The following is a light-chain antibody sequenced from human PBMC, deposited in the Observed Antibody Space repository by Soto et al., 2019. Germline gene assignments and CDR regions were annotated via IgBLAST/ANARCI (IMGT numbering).Light chain of an antibody. J-gene: IGLJ2*01. V-gene: IGLV2-14*03. CDR2: DVS. CDR1: SSDVGGYNY. CDR3: SSYISTSTLEV. Sequence: QSALTQPASVSGSPGQSITLSCTGTSSDVGGYNYVSWYQQHPGKAPKLMIYDVSNRPSGVSNRFSGSKSGNTASLTISGLQAEDEADYYCSSYISTSTLEVFGGGTKHTVL.